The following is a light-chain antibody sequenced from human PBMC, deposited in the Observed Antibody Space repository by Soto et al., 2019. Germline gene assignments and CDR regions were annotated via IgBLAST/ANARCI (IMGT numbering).Light chain of an antibody. CDR1: RFVSNYY. CDR3: QHYADSPPVFT. V-gene: IGKV3-20*01. CDR2: AAS. Sequence: DIVLTQSPGTLSLSPGDRATLSCRTSRFVSNYYVAWYQQRPGQAPRLLIYAASSRATDIPDRFSGSGSGTDFTLTISILELEDFAVYYCQHYADSPPVFTFGPGTKVEI. J-gene: IGKJ3*01.